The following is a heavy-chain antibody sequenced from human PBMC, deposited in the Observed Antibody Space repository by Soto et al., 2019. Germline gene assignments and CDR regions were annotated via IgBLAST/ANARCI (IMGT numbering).Heavy chain of an antibody. CDR3: ARYGGYVRPIDY. CDR1: GGSISSSSYY. J-gene: IGHJ4*02. CDR2: IYYSGRT. Sequence: QLQLQESGPGLVKPSETLSLSCTVSGGSISSSSYYWGWIRQPPGKGLEWIGSIYYSGRTYYNPPLKSRVTISVDTSKNQFSLKLSSVTAADTAVYYCARYGGYVRPIDYWGQGTLVTVSS. D-gene: IGHD4-17*01. V-gene: IGHV4-39*01.